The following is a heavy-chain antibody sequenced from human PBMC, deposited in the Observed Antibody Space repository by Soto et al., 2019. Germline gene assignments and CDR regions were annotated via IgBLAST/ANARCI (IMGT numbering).Heavy chain of an antibody. Sequence: QVQLQESGPGLVKPSQTLSLTCTVSGDSISSGDYYWSWIRQPPGKGLEWIGYIYYSGSTYYNPSLKSRVTISVDTSNNQCSLKLSSVTAADTAVYYCVRCSVVTVTHAFDIWGQGTMVTVSS. V-gene: IGHV4-30-4*01. D-gene: IGHD2-15*01. J-gene: IGHJ3*02. CDR3: VRCSVVTVTHAFDI. CDR2: IYYSGST. CDR1: GDSISSGDYY.